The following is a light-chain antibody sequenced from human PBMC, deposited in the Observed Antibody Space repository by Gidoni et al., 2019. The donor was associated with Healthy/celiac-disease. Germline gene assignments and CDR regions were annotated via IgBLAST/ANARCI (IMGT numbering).Light chain of an antibody. J-gene: IGKJ4*01. CDR1: QSVSSY. CDR2: DAS. V-gene: IGKV3-11*01. CDR3: QQRSNKGVT. Sequence: IVLTQSPATLSLSPGERATLSCRASQSVSSYLAWYQQKPGQAPRLLIYDASNRATGIPARFSGSGSGTDFTLTISSLEPEDFAVYYCQQRSNKGVTFGGGTKVEIK.